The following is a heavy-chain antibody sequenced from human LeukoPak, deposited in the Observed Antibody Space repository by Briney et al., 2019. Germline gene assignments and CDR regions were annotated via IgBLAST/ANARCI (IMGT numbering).Heavy chain of an antibody. CDR2: ISGSGPYT. V-gene: IGHV3-23*01. Sequence: GGSLRLSCAASGFTFSSYAMSWVRQAPGKGLEWVSGISGSGPYTFYTDSVKGRFTISRDSSENTLYLQVNSLRAEDTAVYYCAKGQYASGWNSGNYWGQGTLVTVSS. CDR1: GFTFSSYA. J-gene: IGHJ4*02. D-gene: IGHD1/OR15-1a*01. CDR3: AKGQYASGWNSGNY.